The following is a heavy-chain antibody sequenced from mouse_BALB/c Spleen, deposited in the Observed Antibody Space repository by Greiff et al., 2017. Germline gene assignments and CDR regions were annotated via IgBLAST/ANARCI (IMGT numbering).Heavy chain of an antibody. CDR3: ARDWDYYSIRAWFAY. V-gene: IGHV7-3*02. Sequence: EVKLLESGGGLVQPGGSLRLSCATSGFTFTDYYMSWVRQTPGKALEWLGFIRNKANGYTTEYSASVKGRFTISRDNSQSILYLQMNTLRAEDSATYYCARDWDYYSIRAWFAYWGQGTLVTVSA. CDR2: IRNKANGYTT. CDR1: GFTFTDYY. J-gene: IGHJ3*01. D-gene: IGHD1-1*01.